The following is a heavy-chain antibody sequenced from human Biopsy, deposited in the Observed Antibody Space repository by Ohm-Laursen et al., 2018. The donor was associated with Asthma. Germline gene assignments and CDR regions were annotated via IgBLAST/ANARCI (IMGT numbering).Heavy chain of an antibody. D-gene: IGHD3-3*02. V-gene: IGHV3-7*01. Sequence: GSLRLSCVASGFTFGDYWMSWVRQVPGKGLEWVANIKHDGSEKNHVDSLKGRFTISRDNAKNSLYLQMNSLRAEDTAVYYCARTFHFWSPYHAEHYQLWGQGTLVTVFS. CDR2: IKHDGSEK. J-gene: IGHJ1*01. CDR3: ARTFHFWSPYHAEHYQL. CDR1: GFTFGDYW.